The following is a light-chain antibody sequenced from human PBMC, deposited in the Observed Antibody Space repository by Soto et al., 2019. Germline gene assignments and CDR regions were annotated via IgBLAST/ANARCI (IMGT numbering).Light chain of an antibody. J-gene: IGKJ5*01. Sequence: DIQMTQSPSTLSASVGDRVTITFRASQSISSWLAWYQQKPGKAPKPLIYDASSLESGVPSRFSGSGSGTEFTLTISSLQPDDFATYYCQQYNSYPITFGQGTRLEIK. CDR2: DAS. V-gene: IGKV1-5*01. CDR1: QSISSW. CDR3: QQYNSYPIT.